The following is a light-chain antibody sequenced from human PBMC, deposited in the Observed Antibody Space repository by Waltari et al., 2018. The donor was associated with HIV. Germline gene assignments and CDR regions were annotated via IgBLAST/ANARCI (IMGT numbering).Light chain of an antibody. CDR2: STN. CDR1: SGSVSASYC. CDR3: SLYMGGGIWV. Sequence: TVVTQEPSFSVSPGGTVTLTCGLSSGSVSASYCPSWYQQTPGQAPRTLTYSTNTRSSGVPDRFSGSILGNKAALTITGAQADDESVYYCSLYMGGGIWVFGGGTKLTVL. J-gene: IGLJ3*02. V-gene: IGLV8-61*01.